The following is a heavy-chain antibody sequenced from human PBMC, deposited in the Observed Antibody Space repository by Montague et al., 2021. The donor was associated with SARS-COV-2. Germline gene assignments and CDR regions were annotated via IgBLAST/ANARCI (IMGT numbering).Heavy chain of an antibody. CDR1: GGSFSGYY. CDR2: INHSGTT. D-gene: IGHD2-2*01. CDR3: ARGGRGSRYHLLSGTWFDP. J-gene: IGHJ5*02. V-gene: IGHV4-34*01. Sequence: SETLSLTCAVYGGSFSGYYWSWIRQSPGKGLEWIGEINHSGTTNXXPSLKSRVIISADTSKNQFSLKTSSVTAADTAVHYCARGGRGSRYHLLSGTWFDPWGRGTLVTVSS.